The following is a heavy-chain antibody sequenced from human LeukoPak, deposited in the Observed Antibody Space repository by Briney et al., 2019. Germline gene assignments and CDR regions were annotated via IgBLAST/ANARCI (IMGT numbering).Heavy chain of an antibody. V-gene: IGHV4-38-2*02. D-gene: IGHD6-19*01. CDR3: ARDSRSGWGNWFDP. Sequence: SETLSLTCTVSGYSISSGYYWGWIRQPPGKGLEWIGSIYHSGSTYYNPSLKSRVTISVDTSKNQFSLKLSSVTAADTAVYYCARDSRSGWGNWFDPWGQGTLVTVSS. CDR1: GYSISSGYY. CDR2: IYHSGST. J-gene: IGHJ5*02.